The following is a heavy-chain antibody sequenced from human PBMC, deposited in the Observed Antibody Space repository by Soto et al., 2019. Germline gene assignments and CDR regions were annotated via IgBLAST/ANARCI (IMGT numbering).Heavy chain of an antibody. CDR3: ATVHRLYGDIFDY. CDR2: MNPKSGKT. J-gene: IGHJ4*02. V-gene: IGHV1-8*01. D-gene: IGHD4-17*01. Sequence: ASVKVSCKASGYTFTSYDINWVRQATGQGLERMGWMNPKSGKTGYAQKFQGRVTMTENTSINTAYMELSSLRSDDTAVYYCATVHRLYGDIFDYWGQGTLVTVSS. CDR1: GYTFTSYD.